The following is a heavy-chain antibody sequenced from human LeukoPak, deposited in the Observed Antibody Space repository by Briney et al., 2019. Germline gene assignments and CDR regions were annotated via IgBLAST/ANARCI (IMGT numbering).Heavy chain of an antibody. J-gene: IGHJ2*01. CDR2: ITTNTGNP. V-gene: IGHV7-4-1*02. D-gene: IGHD3-22*01. Sequence: ASVKVSCKASGYTFTSYAMNWVRQAPGQGLEWMGWITTNTGNPTYAQGFTGRFVFSLDTSVSTAYLQISSLKAEDTAVYYCARVRYYYDSSGYYEDWYFDLWGRGTLVTVSS. CDR1: GYTFTSYA. CDR3: ARVRYYYDSSGYYEDWYFDL.